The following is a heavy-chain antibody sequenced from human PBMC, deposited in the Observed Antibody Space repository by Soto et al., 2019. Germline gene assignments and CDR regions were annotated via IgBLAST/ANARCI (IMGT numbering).Heavy chain of an antibody. J-gene: IGHJ6*03. D-gene: IGHD3-10*01. CDR3: ARHANYYGSGSYYRYYYYYMDV. CDR2: IYDSGST. CDR1: GGSISSYY. V-gene: IGHV4-59*08. Sequence: SETLSLTCTVSGGSISSYYWSWIRQPPGKGLEWIGYIYDSGSTNYNPSLKSRVTISVDTSKNQFSLKLSSVTAADTAVYYCARHANYYGSGSYYRYYYYYMDVWGKGTTVTVSS.